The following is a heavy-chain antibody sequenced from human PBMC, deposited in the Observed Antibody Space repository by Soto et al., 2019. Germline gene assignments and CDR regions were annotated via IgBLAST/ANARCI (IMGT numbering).Heavy chain of an antibody. D-gene: IGHD1-26*01. CDR3: AKNRGSGSYSNWSFDV. J-gene: IGHJ2*01. Sequence: ASVKLSCTASGYTFTSYYMHWVRQAPGQGLEWMGIINPSGGSTSYAQKFQGRVTMTRDTSTSTVYMELSSLRSEDTAVYYCAKNRGSGSYSNWSFDVWGRGTLVTVSS. V-gene: IGHV1-46*01. CDR1: GYTFTSYY. CDR2: INPSGGST.